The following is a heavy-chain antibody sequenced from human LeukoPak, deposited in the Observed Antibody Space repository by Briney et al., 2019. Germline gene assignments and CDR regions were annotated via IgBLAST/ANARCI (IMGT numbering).Heavy chain of an antibody. D-gene: IGHD3-16*01. Sequence: SVKVSCKASGGTFSSNAISWVRQAPGQGLEWMGGIIPFFGTANYAQKFQGRVTITADESTNTAYIELSSLRSEDTALYYCARHYLGAYQWYFDLWGRGTLVTVSS. V-gene: IGHV1-69*13. CDR2: IIPFFGTA. CDR1: GGTFSSNA. J-gene: IGHJ2*01. CDR3: ARHYLGAYQWYFDL.